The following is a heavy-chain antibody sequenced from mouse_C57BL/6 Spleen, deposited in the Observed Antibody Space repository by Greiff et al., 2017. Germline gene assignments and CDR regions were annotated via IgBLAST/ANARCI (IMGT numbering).Heavy chain of an antibody. D-gene: IGHD4-1*01. V-gene: IGHV3-6*01. CDR2: ISYDGSN. J-gene: IGHJ2*01. Sequence: VQLKESGPGLVKPSQSLSLTCSVTGYSITSGYYWNWIRQFPGNKLEWMGYISYDGSNNYNPSLKNRISITRDTSKNQFFLKLNSVTTEDTATYYCARDRIRTGEDYFDYWGQGTTLTVSS. CDR3: ARDRIRTGEDYFDY. CDR1: GYSITSGYY.